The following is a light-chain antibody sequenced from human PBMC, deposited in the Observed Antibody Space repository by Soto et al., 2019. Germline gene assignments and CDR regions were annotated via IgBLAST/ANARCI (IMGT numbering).Light chain of an antibody. CDR3: QQYYSTLTWT. J-gene: IGKJ1*01. CDR2: WAS. V-gene: IGKV4-1*01. CDR1: QSVLYSSNNKNY. Sequence: DIVMTQSPDSLAVSLGERATINCKSSQSVLYSSNNKNYLAWYQQKPGQPPKLLIYWASTRESGVPDPFSGSGSGTDFTLTISSLQAEDVAVYYCQQYYSTLTWTFGQGTKVEIK.